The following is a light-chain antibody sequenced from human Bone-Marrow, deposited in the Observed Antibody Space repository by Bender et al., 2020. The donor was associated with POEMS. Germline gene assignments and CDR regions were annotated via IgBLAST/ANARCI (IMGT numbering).Light chain of an antibody. CDR2: DVT. J-gene: IGLJ2*01. CDR1: SIDIGGHNY. V-gene: IGLV2-23*02. CDR3: CSYAGSIPVV. Sequence: QSALTQPASVSGSPGQSITISCTGTSIDIGGHNYVSWYQQHPGKAPKLIIYDVTYRPSGVSNRFSGSKSGNTASLTISGLQAEDEADYYCCSYAGSIPVVFGGGTKLTVL.